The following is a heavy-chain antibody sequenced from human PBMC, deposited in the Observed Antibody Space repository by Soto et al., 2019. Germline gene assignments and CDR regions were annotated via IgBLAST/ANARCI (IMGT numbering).Heavy chain of an antibody. D-gene: IGHD2-2*02. CDR3: VRGGRGYTRDDVFDI. CDR2: ISAYSSPI. Sequence: EVQLVESGGGLVKPGGSLRLSCVDSGFTFSSYSMNWVRQAPGKGLEWVSSISAYSSPIFYADSVKGRFTISRDNAKNSLYLQMNSLRAGDTAVYYCVRGGRGYTRDDVFDIWGPGTMVTVSS. CDR1: GFTFSSYS. V-gene: IGHV3-21*06. J-gene: IGHJ3*02.